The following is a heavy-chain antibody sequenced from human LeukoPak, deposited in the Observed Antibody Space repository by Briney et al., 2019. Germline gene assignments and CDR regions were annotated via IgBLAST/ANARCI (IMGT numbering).Heavy chain of an antibody. V-gene: IGHV3-7*01. CDR1: GFTFSSYW. CDR3: ARGTMEYYYGSGSYYKC. D-gene: IGHD3-10*01. CDR2: IKQDGSEK. J-gene: IGHJ4*02. Sequence: GGSLRLSCAASGFTFSSYWMSWVRQAPGKGLEWVANIKQDGSEKYYVDSVEGRFTISRDNAKNSLYLQMNSLRAEDTAVYYCARGTMEYYYGSGSYYKCWGQGTLVTVSS.